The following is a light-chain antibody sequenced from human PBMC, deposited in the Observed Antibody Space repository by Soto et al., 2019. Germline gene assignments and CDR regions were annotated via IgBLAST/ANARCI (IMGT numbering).Light chain of an antibody. CDR1: QSISSW. V-gene: IGKV1-5*03. J-gene: IGKJ1*01. Sequence: DIQMTQSPSTLSASVGDRVTITCRASQSISSWLAWYQQKPGKAPKLLIYKASSLESGVPSRFSGSGSGTEFTLTISSLQPEEFATYYCQQYNNYWTFGQGTTVELK. CDR3: QQYNNYWT. CDR2: KAS.